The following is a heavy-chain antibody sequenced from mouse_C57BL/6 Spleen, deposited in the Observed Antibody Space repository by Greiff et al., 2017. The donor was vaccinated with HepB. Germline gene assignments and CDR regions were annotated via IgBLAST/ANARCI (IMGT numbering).Heavy chain of an antibody. J-gene: IGHJ4*01. D-gene: IGHD1-1*01. CDR1: GYTFTDYY. V-gene: IGHV1-76*01. CDR2: IYPGSGNT. CDR3: ARNYYVSSLYYYAMDY. Sequence: QVQLKESGAELVRPGASVKLSCKASGYTFTDYYINWVKQRPGQGLEWIARIYPGSGNTYYNEKFKGKATLTAEKSSSTAYMQLSSLTSADSAVYFCARNYYVSSLYYYAMDYWGQGTSVTVSS.